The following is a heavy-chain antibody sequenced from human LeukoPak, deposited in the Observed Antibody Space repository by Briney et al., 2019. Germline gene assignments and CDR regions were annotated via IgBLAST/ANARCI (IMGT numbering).Heavy chain of an antibody. J-gene: IGHJ4*02. Sequence: SETLSLTCAFYGGSFSGYYWSWIRQPPGKGLEWIGEINHSGGTKYNPTLKSRVTISVDTSKNQFSLKLSSVTAADTAVYYCARGGLKWELLPARARKSYYFDYWGQGTLVTVSS. CDR2: INHSGGT. V-gene: IGHV4-34*01. D-gene: IGHD1-26*01. CDR1: GGSFSGYY. CDR3: ARGGLKWELLPARARKSYYFDY.